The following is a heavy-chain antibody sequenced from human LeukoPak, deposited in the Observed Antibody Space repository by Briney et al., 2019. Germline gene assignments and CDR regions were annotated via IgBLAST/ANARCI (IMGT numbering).Heavy chain of an antibody. J-gene: IGHJ4*02. CDR1: GGSISSYY. Sequence: PSETLSLTCTVSGGSISSYYWSWIRQPPGKGLEWIGYIYNSGSTNYNPSLKSRVTISVDASKNQFSLKLSSVTAADTAVYYCARLDYYGSGTFYWGQGTLVTVSS. D-gene: IGHD3-10*01. CDR3: ARLDYYGSGTFY. V-gene: IGHV4-59*08. CDR2: IYNSGST.